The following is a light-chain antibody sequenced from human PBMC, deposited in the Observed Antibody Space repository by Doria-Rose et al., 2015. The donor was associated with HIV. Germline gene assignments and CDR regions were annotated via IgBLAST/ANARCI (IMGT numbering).Light chain of an antibody. CDR1: QSFSSTY. CDR2: DGS. CDR3: HQYGTSRT. Sequence: TQSPGTLSLSPGERATLSCRASQSFSSTYLAWYQQKPGQAPSLLIYDGSTRATGIPDRFSASGSRTDFTHTINRLEPEDFALYYCHQYGTSRTFGQGTKVEI. V-gene: IGKV3-20*01. J-gene: IGKJ1*01.